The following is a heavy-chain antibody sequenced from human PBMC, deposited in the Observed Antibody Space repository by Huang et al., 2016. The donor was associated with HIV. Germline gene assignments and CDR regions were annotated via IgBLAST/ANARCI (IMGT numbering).Heavy chain of an antibody. J-gene: IGHJ6*03. CDR3: SPSGDDYFYFYMDV. D-gene: IGHD4-17*01. CDR1: GFIFNDFA. CDR2: VRSKAFGGAS. V-gene: IGHV3-49*05. Sequence: VQPVEFGGSPVKSGRSLRLPCRGSGFIFNDFAINWFRQSPGKGLEWIGFVRSKAFGGASKCAPSVKDRFTVSRDEAKNVAFLQMDNLQVDDTAIYYCSPSGDDYFYFYMDVWGNGTTVIVS.